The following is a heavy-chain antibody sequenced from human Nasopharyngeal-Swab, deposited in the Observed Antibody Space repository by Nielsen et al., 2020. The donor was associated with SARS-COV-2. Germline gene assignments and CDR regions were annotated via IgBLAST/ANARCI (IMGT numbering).Heavy chain of an antibody. CDR3: ASSYSSLVGFSYAMDV. D-gene: IGHD6-13*01. V-gene: IGHV3-66*01. CDR1: GFTVSSNY. CDR2: IYNGGST. Sequence: GESLKISCAASGFTVSSNYMSWVRQAPGKGLQWVSVIYNGGSTYYADSVKGRFTSSRDNSRNTVFLQMNSLRAEDTAVYYCASSYSSLVGFSYAMDVWGQGTTVTVSS. J-gene: IGHJ6*02.